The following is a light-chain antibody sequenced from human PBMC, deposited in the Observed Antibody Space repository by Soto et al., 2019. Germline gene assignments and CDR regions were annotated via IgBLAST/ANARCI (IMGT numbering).Light chain of an antibody. V-gene: IGKV3-15*01. J-gene: IGKJ1*01. Sequence: EIVMTQSPATLSVSPGEKATHSCRASQSVSSNLAWYQQKPGQAPRLLIYGASTRATGIPVRFSGSGSGTEFTLTISSLQSEDFAVYYCQQYNNWPQTFGQGTKVDIK. CDR2: GAS. CDR3: QQYNNWPQT. CDR1: QSVSSN.